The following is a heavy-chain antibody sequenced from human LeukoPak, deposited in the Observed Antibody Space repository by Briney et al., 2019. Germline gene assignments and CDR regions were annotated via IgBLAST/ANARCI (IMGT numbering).Heavy chain of an antibody. V-gene: IGHV3-53*01. D-gene: IGHD2-21*01. CDR2: IYSGGST. CDR3: VRNSGELGA. Sequence: GGSLRLSCAASGFTVSNNYMSWVRRVAGKGLEWVALIYSGGSTYYADSVKGRFTISRDNSKNTLQLQMNSLRAEDTAVYYCVRNSGELGAWGQGTLVTVSS. J-gene: IGHJ5*02. CDR1: GFTVSNNY.